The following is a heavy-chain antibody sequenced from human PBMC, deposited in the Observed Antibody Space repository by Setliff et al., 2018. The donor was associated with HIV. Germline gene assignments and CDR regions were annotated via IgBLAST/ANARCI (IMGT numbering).Heavy chain of an antibody. CDR2: FYHSGNT. Sequence: SETLSLTCAISGASISSSDYSWSWIRQPPGRDLEWIGYFYHSGNTYYSPSLHSRVTLSVDKSKNEFYLSLASVTAADTAVYYCARDRGVKGYFDSWGHGALVTVSS. D-gene: IGHD3-10*01. CDR1: GASISSSDYS. CDR3: ARDRGVKGYFDS. V-gene: IGHV4-30-2*01. J-gene: IGHJ4*01.